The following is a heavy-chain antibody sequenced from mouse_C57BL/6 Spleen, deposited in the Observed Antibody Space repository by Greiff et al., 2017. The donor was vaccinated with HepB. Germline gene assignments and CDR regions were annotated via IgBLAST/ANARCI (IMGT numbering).Heavy chain of an antibody. Sequence: EVQLVESGGGLVKPGGSLKLSCAASGFTFSSYTMSWVRQTPEKRLEWVATISGGGGNTYYPDSVKGRFTISRDNAKNTLYLQMSSLRSEDTALYYCARHGDYGSSYWFADWGQGTLVTVSA. CDR2: ISGGGGNT. V-gene: IGHV5-9*01. CDR1: GFTFSSYT. CDR3: ARHGDYGSSYWFAD. D-gene: IGHD1-1*01. J-gene: IGHJ3*01.